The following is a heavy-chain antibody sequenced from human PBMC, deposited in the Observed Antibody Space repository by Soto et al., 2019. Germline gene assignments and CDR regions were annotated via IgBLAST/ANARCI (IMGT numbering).Heavy chain of an antibody. Sequence: EVQLLESGGGLAQPGGSLRLSCAASGFTFSSYAMSWVRQAPGKGLEWVSAISGSGGSTYYADSVKGRFTISRDNSKNTLYLQMNSLRAEDTAVYYCAKDRVPSKLTIVVVVAATPMGYWFDPWGQGTLVTVSS. J-gene: IGHJ5*02. CDR2: ISGSGGST. CDR3: AKDRVPSKLTIVVVVAATPMGYWFDP. V-gene: IGHV3-23*01. D-gene: IGHD2-15*01. CDR1: GFTFSSYA.